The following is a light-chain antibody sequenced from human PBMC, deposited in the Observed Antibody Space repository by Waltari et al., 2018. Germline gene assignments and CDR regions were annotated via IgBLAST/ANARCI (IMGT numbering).Light chain of an antibody. J-gene: IGKJ4*01. Sequence: TCRASRGISSWLALYQQKPGKAPKLLVYAASSLQSGVPSRFGGSGSVTDFTRTISCLQTEEFATYYCPQANSFPLTFGGGTKVEIK. CDR1: RGISSW. CDR3: PQANSFPLT. V-gene: IGKV1-12*01. CDR2: AAS.